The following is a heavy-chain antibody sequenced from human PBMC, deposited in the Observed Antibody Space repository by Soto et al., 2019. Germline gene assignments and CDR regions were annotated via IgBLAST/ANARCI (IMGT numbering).Heavy chain of an antibody. Sequence: EVQLVESGGGLVHPXRSLRLSCAASGFTFDDYAMHWVRQAPGKGLEWVSSISWNSGDIGYADSVKGRFTISRDNAKNSLYLQMNSLRAEDTALYYCAKGNFAYYYYYMDVWGKGTTVTVSS. V-gene: IGHV3-9*01. CDR2: ISWNSGDI. J-gene: IGHJ6*03. CDR1: GFTFDDYA. CDR3: AKGNFAYYYYYMDV.